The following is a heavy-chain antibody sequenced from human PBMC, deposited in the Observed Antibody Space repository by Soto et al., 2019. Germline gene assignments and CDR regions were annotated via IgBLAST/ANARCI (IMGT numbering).Heavy chain of an antibody. J-gene: IGHJ6*02. CDR3: VRPVHDDTGHYFGGLDI. D-gene: IGHD3-22*01. V-gene: IGHV4-4*02. CDR1: GGSISDSLW. Sequence: QVQLQESGPGLVKPSGTLSVTCAVSGGSISDSLWWNWVRQPPGKGLEWIGEIYQSGSTHYSPSLKSRVTISIDKSNNLLSLRLTSVTAADTAVYYCVRPVHDDTGHYFGGLDIWGPGTTVTVSS. CDR2: IYQSGST.